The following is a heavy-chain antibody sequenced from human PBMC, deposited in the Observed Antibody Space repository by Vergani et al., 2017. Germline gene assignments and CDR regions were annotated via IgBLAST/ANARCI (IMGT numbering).Heavy chain of an antibody. J-gene: IGHJ6*03. D-gene: IGHD1-1*01. CDR1: GFTSSYYG. V-gene: IGHV3-30*03. CDR3: ARDFLTRVTTLDYYYMGV. Sequence: QVHLVESGGGVVQPGRSLILSCVVSGFTSSYYGMHWVRQAPGKGLEWVAVISYDGTQKYYADSVKGRFTISRDNSKNTLYLEMNALRAEDTAVYYCARDFLTRVTTLDYYYMGVWGKGTTVTVSS. CDR2: ISYDGTQK.